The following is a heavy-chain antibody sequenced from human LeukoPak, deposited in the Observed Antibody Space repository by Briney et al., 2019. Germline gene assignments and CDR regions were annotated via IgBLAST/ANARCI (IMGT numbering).Heavy chain of an antibody. D-gene: IGHD4-17*01. V-gene: IGHV3-23*01. CDR1: GFTFSGFA. CDR3: AKTYGDYVYWFDP. CDR2: ISGSGGST. Sequence: GGTLRLSCAASGFTFSGFAMSWIRQAPGKGLEWVSAISGSGGSTYYADSVKGRFTISRDNSKNTLYLQMNSLRAEDTAVYYCAKTYGDYVYWFDPWGQGTLVTVSS. J-gene: IGHJ5*02.